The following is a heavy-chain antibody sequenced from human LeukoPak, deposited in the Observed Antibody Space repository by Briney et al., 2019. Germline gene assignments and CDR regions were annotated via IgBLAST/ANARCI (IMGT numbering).Heavy chain of an antibody. D-gene: IGHD6-19*01. CDR3: ASTQGIAVAGTELY. CDR1: GFTFGNYA. J-gene: IGHJ4*02. Sequence: GGSLRLSCVGSGFTFGNYAMNWVRQAPGKGLEWVAAISGRGGDTFYADSVKGRFTFSRDNSKNTLYLQMNSLRAEDTAVYYCASTQGIAVAGTELYWGQGTLVTVSS. CDR2: ISGRGGDT. V-gene: IGHV3-23*01.